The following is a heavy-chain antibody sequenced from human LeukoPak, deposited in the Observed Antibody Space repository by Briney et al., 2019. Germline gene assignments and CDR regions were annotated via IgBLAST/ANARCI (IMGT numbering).Heavy chain of an antibody. V-gene: IGHV3-21*01. Sequence: GGSLRLSCAASGFTFSSYSMNWVRQAPGKGLEWVSSISSSSSYIYYADSVKGRFTISRDNAKNSLYLQMNSLRAEDTAVYYCARDEGYYGDYDYWGQGTLVTVSS. J-gene: IGHJ4*02. CDR2: ISSSSSYI. CDR1: GFTFSSYS. D-gene: IGHD4-17*01. CDR3: ARDEGYYGDYDY.